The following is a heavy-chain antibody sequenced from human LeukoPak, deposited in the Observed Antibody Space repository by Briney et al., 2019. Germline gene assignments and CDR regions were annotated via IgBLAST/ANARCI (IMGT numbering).Heavy chain of an antibody. V-gene: IGHV1-69*01. D-gene: IGHD6-13*01. CDR1: GGTFSSYA. Sequence: GASVKVSCKASGGTFSSYAISWVRQAPGQGLEWMGGIIPIFGTANYAQKFQGRVTITADESTSTAYMELSSLRSEDTAVYYCAREEAAGQYYYYYYYMDVWGKGTTVTVSS. CDR3: AREEAAGQYYYYYYYMDV. CDR2: IIPIFGTA. J-gene: IGHJ6*03.